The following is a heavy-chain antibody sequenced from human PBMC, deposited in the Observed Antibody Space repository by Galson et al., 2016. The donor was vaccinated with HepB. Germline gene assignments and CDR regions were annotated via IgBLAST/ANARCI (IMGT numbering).Heavy chain of an antibody. Sequence: SLRLSCAASGFTFSSHAMHWVRQAPGKGLEWVAVISYDGSNKYYADSVKGRFTISRDNSKNTLYLQMNSLRAEDTAMYYCARDLRGQGGVWGKGTTVTVSS. CDR3: ARDLRGQGGV. D-gene: IGHD3-10*01. J-gene: IGHJ6*04. V-gene: IGHV3-30-3*01. CDR2: ISYDGSNK. CDR1: GFTFSSHA.